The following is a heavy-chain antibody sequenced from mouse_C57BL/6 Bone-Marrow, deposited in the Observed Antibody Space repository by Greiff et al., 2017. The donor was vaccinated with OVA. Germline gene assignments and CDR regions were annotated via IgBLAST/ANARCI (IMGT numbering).Heavy chain of an antibody. Sequence: VQLQQPGAELVKPGASVKMSCKASGYTFTSYWITWVKQRPGQGLEWIGDIYPGSGSTNYNEKFKSKATLTVDTSSSTAYMQLSSLTSEDSAVYYCARGVSTGTGFDYWGQGTTLTGSS. CDR3: ARGVSTGTGFDY. V-gene: IGHV1-55*01. CDR2: IYPGSGST. J-gene: IGHJ2*01. D-gene: IGHD4-1*02. CDR1: GYTFTSYW.